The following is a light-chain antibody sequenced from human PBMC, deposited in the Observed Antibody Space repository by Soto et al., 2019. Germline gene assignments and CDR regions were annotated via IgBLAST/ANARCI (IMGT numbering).Light chain of an antibody. CDR1: SSDVGAYNY. CDR3: CSYTTSSTVV. J-gene: IGLJ2*01. V-gene: IGLV2-14*01. CDR2: DVS. Sequence: QSALTQPASVSGSPGQSITISCTGTSSDVGAYNYVSWYQQYPGKAPKVIIYDVSNRHSGVSNRFSGSKSGNTASLTISGVQAEDEADYYCCSYTTSSTVVFGGGTKLTVL.